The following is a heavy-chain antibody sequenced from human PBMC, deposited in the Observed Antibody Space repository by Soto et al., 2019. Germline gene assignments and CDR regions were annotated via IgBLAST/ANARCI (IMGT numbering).Heavy chain of an antibody. Sequence: ETLSLTCTVSGGSIIGYYWSCIRQPAGKGLEWIGRIYSDGSTNYNPSLKSRVTMSVDTSKNQFSLKLTSMTAADTAMYYCARMRAAGTFDYWGQGTLVTVSS. CDR1: GGSIIGYY. CDR2: IYSDGST. J-gene: IGHJ4*02. D-gene: IGHD6-13*01. V-gene: IGHV4-4*07. CDR3: ARMRAAGTFDY.